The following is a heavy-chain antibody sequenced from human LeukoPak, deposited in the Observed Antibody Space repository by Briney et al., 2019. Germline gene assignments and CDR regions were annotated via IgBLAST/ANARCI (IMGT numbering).Heavy chain of an antibody. D-gene: IGHD4-11*01. CDR3: AKGRHYTVTTFTYDF. J-gene: IGHJ4*02. V-gene: IGHV3-30*04. Sequence: AGGSLRLSCAASGFTFSTYSMHWVRQAPGKGLEWVAIISYDGSKKYYADSVKGRFTISRDNSNNTLYLQMNSLRTDDTAVYYCAKGRHYTVTTFTYDFWGQGTLVIVSS. CDR2: ISYDGSKK. CDR1: GFTFSTYS.